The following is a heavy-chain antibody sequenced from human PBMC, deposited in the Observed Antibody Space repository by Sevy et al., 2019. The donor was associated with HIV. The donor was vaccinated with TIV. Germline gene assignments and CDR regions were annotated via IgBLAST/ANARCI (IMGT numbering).Heavy chain of an antibody. Sequence: SETLSLTCAVYGGSFSGYYWSWIRQPPGKGLEWIGEINHSGSTNYNPSLKSRVTISVDTSKNQFSLKLSSVTAADTAVHYCARGLRRITMIVVVTGYYGMDVWGQGTTVTVSS. CDR3: ARGLRRITMIVVVTGYYGMDV. J-gene: IGHJ6*02. CDR2: INHSGST. CDR1: GGSFSGYY. D-gene: IGHD3-22*01. V-gene: IGHV4-34*01.